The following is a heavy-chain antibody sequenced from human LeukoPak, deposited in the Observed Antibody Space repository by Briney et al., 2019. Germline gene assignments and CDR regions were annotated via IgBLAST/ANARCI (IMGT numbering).Heavy chain of an antibody. CDR2: ISGSGETT. D-gene: IGHD1-26*01. CDR3: AKWVGEHLYWYFDL. V-gene: IGHV3-23*01. J-gene: IGHJ2*01. Sequence: GGSLRLSCAASGFIFSNYAMSWVRQAPGNGLEWVSAISGSGETTYYTDSVKGRFTISRDNSKNTLYLQMNSLRAEDTAVYYCAKWVGEHLYWYFDLWGRGTLVTVS. CDR1: GFIFSNYA.